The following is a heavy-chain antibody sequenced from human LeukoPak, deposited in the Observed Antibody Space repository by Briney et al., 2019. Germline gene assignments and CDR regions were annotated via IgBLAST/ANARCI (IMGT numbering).Heavy chain of an antibody. CDR2: IKLDGSEK. V-gene: IGHV3-7*03. CDR1: GFTFSFYW. Sequence: PGGSLRLSCAASGFTFSFYWMSWVRQAPGKGLEWVANIKLDGSEKYYVDSVKGRFTISRDNAKNSLYLQMNSLRAEGTAVYYCARSCSGGSCYSVWYFDLWGRGTLVTVSS. D-gene: IGHD2-15*01. J-gene: IGHJ2*01. CDR3: ARSCSGGSCYSVWYFDL.